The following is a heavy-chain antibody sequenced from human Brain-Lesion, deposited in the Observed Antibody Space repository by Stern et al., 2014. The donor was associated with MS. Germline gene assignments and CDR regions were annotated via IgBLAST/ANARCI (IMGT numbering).Heavy chain of an antibody. V-gene: IGHV4-31*03. CDR1: GGSLSSGGYS. D-gene: IGHD4-17*01. J-gene: IGHJ4*02. CDR3: ARIGDDDGDFRLCY. CDR2: IYPTGSP. Sequence: QMQLVESGPGLVKPSQTLSLTCTVSGGSLSSGGYSWSWIRQPPGKGLEWVGYIYPTGSPYYNPSLQTRLAISAAPPKNQFSLKVRSVTAADTAVYYCARIGDDDGDFRLCYWGQGTLVTVSS.